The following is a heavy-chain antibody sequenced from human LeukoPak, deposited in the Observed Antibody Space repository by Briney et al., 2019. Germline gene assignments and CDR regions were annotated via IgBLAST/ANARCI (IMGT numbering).Heavy chain of an antibody. CDR2: IYPGDSDT. V-gene: IGHV5-51*01. D-gene: IGHD6-6*01. CDR1: GYSFTSYW. CDR3: ARTSFGYSSSSANFDY. J-gene: IGHJ4*02. Sequence: GESLKISCKGSGYSFTSYWIGWVRQMPGKGLEWMGIIYPGDSDTRYSPSFKGQVTISADKSISTAYLQWSSLKASDTAMYYCARTSFGYSSSSANFDYWGQGTLVTVSS.